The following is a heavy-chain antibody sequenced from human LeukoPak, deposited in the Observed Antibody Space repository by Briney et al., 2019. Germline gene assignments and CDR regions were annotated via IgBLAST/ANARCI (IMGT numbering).Heavy chain of an antibody. CDR1: GFTFSGDA. Sequence: GGALRLSCVDPGFTFSGDAMCWVRQALGKGLEWVSAISGSGGSTYYADSVKGRFTISRDNSKNTLYMQMNSLRAEDTDVYYCAKSSGVAGDFDYWGQGTLVTVSS. D-gene: IGHD6-19*01. V-gene: IGHV3-23*01. CDR2: ISGSGGST. CDR3: AKSSGVAGDFDY. J-gene: IGHJ4*02.